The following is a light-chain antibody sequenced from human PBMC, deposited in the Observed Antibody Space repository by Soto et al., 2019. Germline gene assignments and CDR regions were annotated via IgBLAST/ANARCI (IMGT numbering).Light chain of an antibody. V-gene: IGKV1-39*01. CDR1: QSIASF. J-gene: IGKJ5*01. Sequence: DIQMTQSPSSLSASVGDRITITCRPSQSIASFLNWYQQKPGKAPRLLIYSATNLYSGVPSRFSGSDAGTDFTLTISSLQSEDFAVYYCQQYNTWPPITFGQGTRLEI. CDR2: SAT. CDR3: QQYNTWPPIT.